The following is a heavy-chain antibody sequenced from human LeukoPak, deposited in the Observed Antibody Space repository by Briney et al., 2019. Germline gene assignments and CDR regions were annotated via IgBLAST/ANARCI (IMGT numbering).Heavy chain of an antibody. J-gene: IGHJ4*02. Sequence: QPGGSLRLSCAASGLTVSSDYMAWVRQAPGKGLEWVAVISYDGSNKYYAASVKGRFTISRDNSKNTLYLQMSSLRAEDTAVYYCAKDNGRYSTVVVTATSADYWGQGTLVTVSS. CDR3: AKDNGRYSTVVVTATSADY. CDR2: ISYDGSNK. D-gene: IGHD2-21*02. V-gene: IGHV3-30*18. CDR1: GLTVSSDY.